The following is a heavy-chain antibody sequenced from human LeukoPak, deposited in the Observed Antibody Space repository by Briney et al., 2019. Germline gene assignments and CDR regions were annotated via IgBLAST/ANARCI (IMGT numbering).Heavy chain of an antibody. CDR1: GFTFSSYG. CDR2: ISYGGSNK. D-gene: IGHD3-22*01. Sequence: GGSLRLSCAASGFTFSSYGMHWVRQAPGKGLEWVAVISYGGSNKYYADSVKGRFTISRDNSKNTLYLQMNSLRAEDTAVYYCAKIPWYYDSSGYSLDYWGQGTLATVSS. V-gene: IGHV3-30*18. CDR3: AKIPWYYDSSGYSLDY. J-gene: IGHJ4*02.